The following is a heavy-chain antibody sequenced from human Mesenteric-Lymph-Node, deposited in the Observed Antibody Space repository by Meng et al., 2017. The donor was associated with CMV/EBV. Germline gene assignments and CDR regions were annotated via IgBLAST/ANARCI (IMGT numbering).Heavy chain of an antibody. CDR2: IYYSGST. CDR1: GGSISSYY. D-gene: IGHD3-22*01. J-gene: IGHJ6*02. V-gene: IGHV4-59*01. CDR3: ARDRWKYYYDSSGYYSYYYYGMDV. Sequence: GSLRLSCTVSGGSISSYYWSWIRQPPGKGLEWIGYIYYSGSTNYNPSLKSRVTISVDTSKNQFSLKLSSVTAADTAVYYCARDRWKYYYDSSGYYSYYYYGMDVWGQGTTVTVSS.